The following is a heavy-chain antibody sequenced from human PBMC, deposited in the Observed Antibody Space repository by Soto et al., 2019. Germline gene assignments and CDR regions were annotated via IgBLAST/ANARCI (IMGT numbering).Heavy chain of an antibody. Sequence: EVQLVESGGGLVQPGGSLRLSCAASGFTFSSYAMHWVRQAPGKGLEYVSAISSNGGSTYYANSVKGRFTISRDNSKNTLYLQMGSLRAEGMAVYYCARDYYYGGAFDYWGQGTLVTVSS. CDR3: ARDYYYGGAFDY. J-gene: IGHJ4*02. CDR1: GFTFSSYA. D-gene: IGHD3-10*01. CDR2: ISSNGGST. V-gene: IGHV3-64*01.